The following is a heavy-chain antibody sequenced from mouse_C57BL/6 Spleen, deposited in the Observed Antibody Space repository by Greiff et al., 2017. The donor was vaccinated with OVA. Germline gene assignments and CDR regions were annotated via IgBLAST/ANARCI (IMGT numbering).Heavy chain of an antibody. CDR3: ATISFGY. CDR1: GYAFSSSW. Sequence: VQLQQSGPELVKPGASVKISCKASGYAFSSSWMNWVKQRPGKGLEWIGRIYPGDGDTNYNGKFKGKATLTADKSSSTAYMQLSSLTSEDSAVYFCATISFGYWGQGTTLTVSS. V-gene: IGHV1-82*01. CDR2: IYPGDGDT. J-gene: IGHJ2*01.